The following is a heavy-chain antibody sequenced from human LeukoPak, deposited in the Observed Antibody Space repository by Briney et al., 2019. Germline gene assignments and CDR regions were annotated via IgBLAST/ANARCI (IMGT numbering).Heavy chain of an antibody. CDR3: ARDRLSSSSAFAFDI. Sequence: SVKVSCKASGGTFSSYAISWVRQAPRQGLEWMGRIIPIFGTANYAQKFQGRVTITTDESTSTAYMELSSQRSEDTAVYYCARDRLSSSSAFAFDIWGQGTMVTVSS. CDR2: IIPIFGTA. CDR1: GGTFSSYA. V-gene: IGHV1-69*05. J-gene: IGHJ3*02. D-gene: IGHD6-6*01.